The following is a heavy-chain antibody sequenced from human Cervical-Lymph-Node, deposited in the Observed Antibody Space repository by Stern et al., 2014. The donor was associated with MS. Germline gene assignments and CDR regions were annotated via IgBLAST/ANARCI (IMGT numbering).Heavy chain of an antibody. J-gene: IGHJ4*02. Sequence: EVQLVESGGGLVQPGGSLRLSCAASAFTFSSFWMSWVRQAPGKGLAWVANIEQDGSEKYYVDSVKGRFTISRDNAKNSLYLQMNRLRAEDTAVYYCARSYGSGSLIDSWGQGTLVTVSS. CDR1: AFTFSSFW. V-gene: IGHV3-7*01. CDR2: IEQDGSEK. D-gene: IGHD3-10*01. CDR3: ARSYGSGSLIDS.